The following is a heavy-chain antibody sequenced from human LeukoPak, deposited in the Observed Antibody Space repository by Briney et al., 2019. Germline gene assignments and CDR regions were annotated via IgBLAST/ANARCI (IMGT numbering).Heavy chain of an antibody. Sequence: GGSLRLSCAASGFTFSNYGIHWVRQAPGKGLEWVAVIWYDGSNKYYADSVKGRFTISRDNSKNTLYLQMNSLRAEDTAVYYCARGATVTTFVSSQRDYYYYHGMDVWGQGTTVTVSS. CDR3: ARGATVTTFVSSQRDYYYYHGMDV. CDR2: IWYDGSNK. CDR1: GFTFSNYG. J-gene: IGHJ6*02. V-gene: IGHV3-33*01. D-gene: IGHD4-17*01.